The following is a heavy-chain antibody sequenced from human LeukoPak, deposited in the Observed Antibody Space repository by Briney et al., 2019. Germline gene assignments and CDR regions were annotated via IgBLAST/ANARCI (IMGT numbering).Heavy chain of an antibody. D-gene: IGHD3-16*01. J-gene: IGHJ4*02. CDR1: GFTFSSYA. Sequence: KPGRSLRLSCAASGFTFSSYAMHWVRQAPGKGLEWVAVISYDGSNKYYADSVKGRFTISRDNSKNTLYLQMNSLRAEDTAVYYCARFGVILNFDYWGQGTLVTVSS. V-gene: IGHV3-30-3*01. CDR2: ISYDGSNK. CDR3: ARFGVILNFDY.